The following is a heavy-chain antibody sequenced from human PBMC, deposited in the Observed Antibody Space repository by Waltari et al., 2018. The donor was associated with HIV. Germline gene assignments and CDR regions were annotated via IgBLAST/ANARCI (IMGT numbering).Heavy chain of an antibody. D-gene: IGHD1-26*01. Sequence: QEQVVESGGGLVQPGGSLRLSCAVSGFRFRDYYISWFRQAPGKGLELISLISSGGNTIDYIDSVRGRFTISRDNAQNSVSLQMYSLRPEDTAVYYCARHSGSYYYYNGVDVWGQGTTVTVSS. CDR2: ISSGGNTI. J-gene: IGHJ6*02. CDR1: GFRFRDYY. V-gene: IGHV3-11*01. CDR3: ARHSGSYYYYNGVDV.